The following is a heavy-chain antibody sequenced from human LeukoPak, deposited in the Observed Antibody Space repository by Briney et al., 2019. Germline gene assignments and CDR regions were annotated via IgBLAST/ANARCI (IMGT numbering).Heavy chain of an antibody. Sequence: GGSVRLSCAASGFTYSDYYMSWIRQAPGKGLEWVSYISGSGSTIYYADSVKGRFTISRDNAKNSLYLQMNSLRAEDTAVYYCARDKVVGATYFDYWGQGTLVTVSS. J-gene: IGHJ4*02. CDR2: ISGSGSTI. CDR1: GFTYSDYY. V-gene: IGHV3-11*01. D-gene: IGHD1-26*01. CDR3: ARDKVVGATYFDY.